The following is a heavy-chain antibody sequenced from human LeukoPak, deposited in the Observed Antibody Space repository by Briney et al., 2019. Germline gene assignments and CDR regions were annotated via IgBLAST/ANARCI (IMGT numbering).Heavy chain of an antibody. CDR2: IYYSGST. D-gene: IGHD3-22*01. CDR3: ARGLYDSSQYYFDN. V-gene: IGHV4-39*07. Sequence: SETLSLTCTVSGGSISSSSYYWGWIRQPPGKGLEWIGSIYYSGSTYYNPSLKSRVTISVDTSKSQFSLKLSSVTAADTAVYYCARGLYDSSQYYFDNWGQGTLVTVSS. J-gene: IGHJ4*02. CDR1: GGSISSSSYY.